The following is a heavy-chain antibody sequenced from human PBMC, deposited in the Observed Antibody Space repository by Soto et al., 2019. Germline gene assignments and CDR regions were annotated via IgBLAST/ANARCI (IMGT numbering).Heavy chain of an antibody. V-gene: IGHV1-3*05. D-gene: IGHD2-21*02. CDR1: GYTFTSYA. J-gene: IGHJ4*02. CDR2: INAGNGNT. CDR3: ARSIVVVTALDY. Sequence: QVQLVQSGAEEKKPGASVKVSCKASGYTFTSYAMHWVRQAPGQRLEWMGWINAGNGNTKYSQKFQGRVTITRNTSASTAYMELSRRRSEDTAVYYCARSIVVVTALDYWGQGTLVTVSS.